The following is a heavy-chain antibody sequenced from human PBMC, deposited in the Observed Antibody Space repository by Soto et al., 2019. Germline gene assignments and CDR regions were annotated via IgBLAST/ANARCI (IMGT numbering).Heavy chain of an antibody. J-gene: IGHJ3*01. CDR2: LSAYNGAT. D-gene: IGHD1-26*01. V-gene: IGHV1-18*01. CDR1: GYTFINYG. Sequence: QVQLVQSGAEVKKPGASVRVSCKTSGYTFINYGITWVRQAPGQGLEWMGWLSAYNGATSSSEKLQDRFTMTTDTSTNTVYMDLRSLTSDATAVYYWAIWRAIVGGAEALDVWGQGTMVIVSS. CDR3: AIWRAIVGGAEALDV.